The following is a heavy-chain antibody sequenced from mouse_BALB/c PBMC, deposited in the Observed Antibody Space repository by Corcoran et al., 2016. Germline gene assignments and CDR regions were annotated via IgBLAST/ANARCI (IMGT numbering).Heavy chain of an antibody. D-gene: IGHD4-1*01. J-gene: IGHJ1*01. CDR2: IDPANGNT. CDR1: GLNIKDTY. Sequence: EVQLQQSGAELVKPGASVKLSCTASGLNIKDTYMHWVKQTPEQGLEWIGRIDPANGNTKYDPKFHGKATITAETSSNTAYLQLSSLTSEDTAVYYCANWDWYFDVWGAGTTVTVSS. V-gene: IGHV14-3*02. CDR3: ANWDWYFDV.